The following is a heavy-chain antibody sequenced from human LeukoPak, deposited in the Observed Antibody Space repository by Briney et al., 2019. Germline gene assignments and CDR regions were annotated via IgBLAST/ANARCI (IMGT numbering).Heavy chain of an antibody. CDR1: GFSLSTSGVG. J-gene: IGHJ4*02. D-gene: IGHD3-22*01. CDR2: IYWDDDK. V-gene: IGHV2-5*02. Sequence: ESGPTLVNPTQTLTLTCTFSGFSLSTSGVGVGWIRQPPGKALEWLALIYWDDDKRYSPSLKNRLTITKDTSKNQVVLTMTNMDPVDTATYYCARESSGYYGLDYWGQGTLVTVSS. CDR3: ARESSGYYGLDY.